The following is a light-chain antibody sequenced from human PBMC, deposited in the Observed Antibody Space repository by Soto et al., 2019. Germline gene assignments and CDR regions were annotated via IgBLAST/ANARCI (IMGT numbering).Light chain of an antibody. Sequence: DIQLNQSPSFLSASVGDRVTITCRASQGISSSLAWYQQKPGKAPKLLIYTASNLQSGVPSRFRGRGSGTEFTLTISGLQPEDFATYFCQQLNDYPITFGQGTRLETK. CDR1: QGISSS. CDR2: TAS. CDR3: QQLNDYPIT. J-gene: IGKJ5*01. V-gene: IGKV1-9*01.